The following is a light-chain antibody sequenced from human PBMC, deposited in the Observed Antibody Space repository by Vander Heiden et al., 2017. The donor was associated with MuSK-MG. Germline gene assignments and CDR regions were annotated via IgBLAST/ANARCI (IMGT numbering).Light chain of an antibody. V-gene: IGLV2-23*02. CDR3: CSYAGSSGV. Sequence: QSALTQPASVSGSPGQSITISCTGTSSDVGSYNLVSWYQQPPGKAPKRMMYEVSKRPSGVSNRFSGSKSGNTASLTISGLQAEDEADDYCCSYAGSSGVFGGGTKLTVL. CDR2: EVS. J-gene: IGLJ2*01. CDR1: SSDVGSYNL.